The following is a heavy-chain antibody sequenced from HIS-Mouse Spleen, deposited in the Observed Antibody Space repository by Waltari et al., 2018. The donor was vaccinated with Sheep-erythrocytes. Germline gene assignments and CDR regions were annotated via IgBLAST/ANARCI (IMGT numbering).Heavy chain of an antibody. D-gene: IGHD1-26*01. CDR1: GFTFDDYS. CDR2: FSWDGGST. CDR3: AKDLTLVGAHYYYYYGMDV. Sequence: TASGFTFDDYSMHWVRQAPGKGLEWVSLFSWDGGSTYYADSVKGRFTISRDNRKNSLYLQMNSLRAEDTALYYCAKDLTLVGAHYYYYYGMDVWGQGTTVTVSS. J-gene: IGHJ6*02. V-gene: IGHV3-43D*03.